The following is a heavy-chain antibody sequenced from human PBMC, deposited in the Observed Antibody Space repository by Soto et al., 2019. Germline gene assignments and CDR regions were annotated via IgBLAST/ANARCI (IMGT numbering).Heavy chain of an antibody. D-gene: IGHD6-13*01. V-gene: IGHV3-30-3*01. J-gene: IGHJ4*02. Sequence: QVQLVESGGGVVQPGRSLRLSCAASGFTFSSYAMHWVRQAPGKGLEWVAVISYDGSNKYYADSVKGRFTISRDNSKNTLYLQMNSLRAEDTAVYYCARDSDLAAAGTFDYWGQGTLVTVSS. CDR3: ARDSDLAAAGTFDY. CDR1: GFTFSSYA. CDR2: ISYDGSNK.